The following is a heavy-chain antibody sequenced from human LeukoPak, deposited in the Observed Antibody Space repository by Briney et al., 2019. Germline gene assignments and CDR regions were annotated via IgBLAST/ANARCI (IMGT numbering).Heavy chain of an antibody. CDR2: ISGSGGST. CDR1: GFTVSSNS. V-gene: IGHV3-23*01. CDR3: ARQVGPDY. D-gene: IGHD1-26*01. J-gene: IGHJ4*02. Sequence: GGSLRLSCTVSGFTVSSNSMTWVRQAPGKGLEWVSAISGSGGSTYYADSVKGRFTISRDNSKNTLYLQMNSLRAEDTAVYYCARQVGPDYWGQGTLVTVSS.